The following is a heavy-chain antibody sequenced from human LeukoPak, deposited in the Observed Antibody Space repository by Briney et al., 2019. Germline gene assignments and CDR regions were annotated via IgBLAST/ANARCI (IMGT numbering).Heavy chain of an antibody. CDR2: TYYRSTWYN. CDR3: ARRLTQYDCFDP. V-gene: IGHV6-1*01. CDR1: GDSVSSNSVT. Sequence: SQTLSLTCAISGDSVSSNSVTWNWIRQSPSRGLEWLGRTYYRSTWYNDYAVSVRGRITDNPDTSKNQFSLHLNSVTPEDTAVYYCARRLTQYDCFDPWGQGILVTVSS. D-gene: IGHD2-2*01. J-gene: IGHJ5*02.